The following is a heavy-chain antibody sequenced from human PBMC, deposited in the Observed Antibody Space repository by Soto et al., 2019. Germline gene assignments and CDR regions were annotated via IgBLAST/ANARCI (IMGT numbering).Heavy chain of an antibody. Sequence: QVQLVQSGAEVKKPGASVKVSCKASGYTFTSYGISRVRQAPGQGLEWMGWISAYNGNTNYAQKLQGRVTMTTDTSTSTAYMELRSLRSDDTAVYYCARDAITIFGVVIMDRRTDYWGQGTLVTVSS. CDR1: GYTFTSYG. CDR3: ARDAITIFGVVIMDRRTDY. CDR2: ISAYNGNT. D-gene: IGHD3-3*01. J-gene: IGHJ4*02. V-gene: IGHV1-18*01.